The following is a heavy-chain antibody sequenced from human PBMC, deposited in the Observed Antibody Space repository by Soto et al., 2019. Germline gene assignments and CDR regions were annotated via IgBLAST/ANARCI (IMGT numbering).Heavy chain of an antibody. D-gene: IGHD3-22*01. CDR2: ISYYGTNE. Sequence: PGGSLRLSCEASGFTFSGYGMHWVRQAPGKGLEWVAVISYYGTNEYYADSVKGRFTISRDNSKNTLYLQMNSLRAEDTAVYYCAKDLRYSTYYYDSSGYLSLNWGQGTLVTVS. J-gene: IGHJ4*02. V-gene: IGHV3-30*18. CDR1: GFTFSGYG. CDR3: AKDLRYSTYYYDSSGYLSLN.